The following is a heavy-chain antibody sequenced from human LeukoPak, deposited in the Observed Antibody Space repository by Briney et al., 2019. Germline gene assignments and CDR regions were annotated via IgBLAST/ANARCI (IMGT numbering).Heavy chain of an antibody. D-gene: IGHD3-3*01. Sequence: ASVKVSCKASGYTFTSYDINWVRQATGQGLEWMGWMNPNSGNTGYAQKFQGRVTMTRNTSISTAYMELSSLRSEDTAVYYCAAISAYYDFWSGIDYDYWGQGTLVTVSS. CDR3: AAISAYYDFWSGIDYDY. CDR1: GYTFTSYD. V-gene: IGHV1-8*01. J-gene: IGHJ4*02. CDR2: MNPNSGNT.